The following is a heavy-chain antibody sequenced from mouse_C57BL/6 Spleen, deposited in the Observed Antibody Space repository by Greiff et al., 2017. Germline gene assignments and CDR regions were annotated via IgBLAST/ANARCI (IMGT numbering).Heavy chain of an antibody. CDR1: GFTFSDYG. J-gene: IGHJ2*01. CDR3: ARDYGSGFDY. Sequence: EVKLMESGGGLVKPGGSLKLSCAASGFTFSDYGMHWVRQAPETGLEWVAYISSGSSTIYYADTVKGRFTISRDNAKNTLFLQMTSLRSEDTAMYYCARDYGSGFDYWGQGTTLTVSS. D-gene: IGHD1-1*01. V-gene: IGHV5-17*01. CDR2: ISSGSSTI.